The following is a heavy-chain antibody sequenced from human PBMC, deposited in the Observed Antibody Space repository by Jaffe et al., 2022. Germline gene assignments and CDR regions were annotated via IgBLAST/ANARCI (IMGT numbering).Heavy chain of an antibody. CDR2: ISTSSSYK. Sequence: EVQLVESGGGLVQSGGSLRLSCAASGFTFSTYNMHWVRQAPGKGLEWVSYISTSSSYKYYADSVKGRFTISRDNAKNSLYLQMNSLRAEDTAVYYCARASIVATFSDYWGQGTLVTVSS. D-gene: IGHD5-12*01. V-gene: IGHV3-48*01. CDR3: ARASIVATFSDY. CDR1: GFTFSTYN. J-gene: IGHJ4*02.